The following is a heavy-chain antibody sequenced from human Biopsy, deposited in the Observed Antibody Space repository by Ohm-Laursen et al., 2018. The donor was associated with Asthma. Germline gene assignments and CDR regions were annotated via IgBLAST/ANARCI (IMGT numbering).Heavy chain of an antibody. J-gene: IGHJ6*02. V-gene: IGHV4-61*01. Sequence: TLSLTCTVSGGSVSTGSYYWSWIRQPPGKGLEWIGYTYYTGSANYNPSLKSRVTISVDTSKNQFSLRLNSVTAADTAVYYCARGPNYHGSGRAPIGMDVWGQGTTVTVSS. CDR2: TYYTGSA. D-gene: IGHD3-10*01. CDR3: ARGPNYHGSGRAPIGMDV. CDR1: GGSVSTGSYY.